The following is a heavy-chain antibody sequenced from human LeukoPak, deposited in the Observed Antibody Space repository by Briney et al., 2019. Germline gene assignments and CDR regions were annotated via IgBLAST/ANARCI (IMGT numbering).Heavy chain of an antibody. CDR3: AKSELVVPAAMQLDY. Sequence: SGGSLRLSCAASGFTFSSYGMHWVRQAPGKGLEWVAFIRYDGSNKYYADSVKGRFTISRDNSKNTLYLQMNSLRAEDTAVCYCAKSELVVPAAMQLDYWGQGTLVTVSS. CDR1: GFTFSSYG. J-gene: IGHJ4*02. V-gene: IGHV3-30*02. CDR2: IRYDGSNK. D-gene: IGHD2-2*01.